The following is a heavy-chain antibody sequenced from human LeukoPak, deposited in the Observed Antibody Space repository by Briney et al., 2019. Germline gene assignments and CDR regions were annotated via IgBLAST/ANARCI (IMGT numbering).Heavy chain of an antibody. CDR3: ARDHGDYGWFDP. V-gene: IGHV1-69*04. Sequence: SVKVSCKASGGTFSSYTISWVRQAPGQGLEWTGRIIPILGIANYAQKFQGRVTITADKSTSTAYMELSSLRSEDTAVYYCARDHGDYGWFDPWGQGTLVTVSS. CDR2: IIPILGIA. D-gene: IGHD4-17*01. J-gene: IGHJ5*02. CDR1: GGTFSSYT.